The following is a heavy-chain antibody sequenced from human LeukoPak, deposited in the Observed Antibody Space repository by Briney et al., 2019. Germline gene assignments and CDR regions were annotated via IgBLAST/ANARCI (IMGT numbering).Heavy chain of an antibody. CDR3: ARGIESYGDYGY. CDR2: MYDSGST. Sequence: PSETLSLTCTVSGGSISGSYWSWIRQPPGKGLEWIAYMYDSGSTNYNPSLKSRVTISIDTSKNQFSLKLSSLTAADTAIYYCARGIESYGDYGYWGQGILVTVSS. J-gene: IGHJ4*02. V-gene: IGHV4-59*01. D-gene: IGHD4-17*01. CDR1: GGSISGSY.